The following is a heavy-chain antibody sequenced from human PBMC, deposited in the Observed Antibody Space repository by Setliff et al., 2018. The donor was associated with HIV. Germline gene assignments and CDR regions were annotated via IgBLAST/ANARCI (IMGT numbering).Heavy chain of an antibody. CDR2: IWYDGINK. CDR3: AKADDGAAAGPAP. J-gene: IGHJ5*02. V-gene: IGHV3-33*06. Sequence: SLKISCAASGFTFRSFGMHWVRQVPGKGLEWVAVIWYDGINKNYADSVRGRFTISRDNSRDTLYLEMSSLRVEDTALYYCAKADDGAAAGPAPWGQGTQVTVSS. CDR1: GFTFRSFG. D-gene: IGHD6-13*01.